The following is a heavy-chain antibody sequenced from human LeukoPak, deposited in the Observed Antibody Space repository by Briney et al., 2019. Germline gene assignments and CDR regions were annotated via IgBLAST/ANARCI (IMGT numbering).Heavy chain of an antibody. J-gene: IGHJ4*02. D-gene: IGHD3-3*01. CDR3: AKANSITIFGVISPVDY. Sequence: GGSLRLSCAASGLTLSSNFMSWVRQAPGKGLEWISVIYGGGKTYYADSVKGRFTLSRDNSKNTLYLQMNSLRAEDTAVYYCAKANSITIFGVISPVDYWGQGTLVTVSS. V-gene: IGHV3-53*01. CDR2: IYGGGKT. CDR1: GLTLSSNF.